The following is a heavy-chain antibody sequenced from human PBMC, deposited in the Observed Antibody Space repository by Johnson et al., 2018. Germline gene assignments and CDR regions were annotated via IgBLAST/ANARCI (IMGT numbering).Heavy chain of an antibody. CDR1: GGSINRGGYY. J-gene: IGHJ3*02. V-gene: IGHV3-49*05. CDR2: IESTTDGGTQ. CDR3: TRDKAAAGVRAFDI. D-gene: IGHD6-13*01. Sequence: VQLQESGPGLVKPSQTLSLTCSVSGGSINRGGYYWTWIRQPAGKGLAWVGRIESTTDGGTQEYAASVKGRFTTSRDDSKSTAYLQMNSRKTEDTAVYNCTRDKAAAGVRAFDIWGQGTMVTVSS.